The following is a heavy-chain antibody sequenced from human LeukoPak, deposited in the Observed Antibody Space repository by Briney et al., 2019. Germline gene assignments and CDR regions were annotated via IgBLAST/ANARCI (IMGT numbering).Heavy chain of an antibody. CDR1: GGSISSGGYY. CDR3: AGGHFCSGGSCYSDAFDI. CDR2: IYYSGST. J-gene: IGHJ3*02. D-gene: IGHD2-15*01. Sequence: SETLSLTCTVSGGSISSGGYYWSWIRQHPGKGLEWIGYIYYSGSTYYNPSLKSRDTISVDTSKNQFSLKLSSVTAADTAVYYCAGGHFCSGGSCYSDAFDIWGQGTMVTVSS. V-gene: IGHV4-31*03.